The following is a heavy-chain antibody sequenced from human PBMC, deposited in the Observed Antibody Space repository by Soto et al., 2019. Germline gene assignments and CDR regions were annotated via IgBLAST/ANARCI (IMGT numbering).Heavy chain of an antibody. CDR2: ISSSSGFI. Sequence: EVQLVESGGGLVKPGGSLRLSCAASGFTFSSYTMNWVRQAPGKGLEWVSSISSSSGFIYYADSVKGRFTISRDNAKKSLYLQMTSLRAEDTAVYYCAREAVYGDYAGDYWGRGTLVSVSS. V-gene: IGHV3-21*01. D-gene: IGHD4-17*01. CDR3: AREAVYGDYAGDY. J-gene: IGHJ4*02. CDR1: GFTFSSYT.